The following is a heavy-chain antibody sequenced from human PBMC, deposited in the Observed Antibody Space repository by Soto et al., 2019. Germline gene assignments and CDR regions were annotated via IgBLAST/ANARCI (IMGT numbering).Heavy chain of an antibody. J-gene: IGHJ4*02. D-gene: IGHD3-3*01. CDR3: ASQYYDFWSGYSIFHY. Sequence: PSETLSLTCTVSGGSISSSSYYWGWIRQPPGKGLEWIGSIYYSGSTYYNPSLKSRVTISVDTSKNQFSLKLSSVTAADTAVYYCASQYYDFWSGYSIFHYWGQGTLVTVSS. CDR1: GGSISSSSYY. V-gene: IGHV4-39*01. CDR2: IYYSGST.